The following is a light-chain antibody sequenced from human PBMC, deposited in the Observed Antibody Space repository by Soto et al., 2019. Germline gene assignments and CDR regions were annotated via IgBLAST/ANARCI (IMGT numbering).Light chain of an antibody. J-gene: IGLJ1*01. CDR3: SSYTSSTTLFV. V-gene: IGLV2-14*01. CDR1: SSDVGGYKY. CDR2: DVS. Sequence: QSALTQPASVSGSPGQSITISCTGTSSDVGGYKYVSWYLQHPGKAPKLMIYDVSNRLSGVSNRFSGSKSGNTASLTISGLQAEDEAEYYCSSYTSSTTLFVFGSGTKLTVL.